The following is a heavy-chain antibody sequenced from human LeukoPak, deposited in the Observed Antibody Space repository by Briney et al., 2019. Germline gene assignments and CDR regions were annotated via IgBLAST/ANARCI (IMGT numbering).Heavy chain of an antibody. CDR3: ARHDGAVLSGSWFDP. CDR1: GFTFSSST. D-gene: IGHD6-19*01. Sequence: GSLRLSCVASGFTFSSSTMNWIRHPPGKGLEWIGYIYYSGSTNYNPSLKSRVTISVDTSKNQFSLKLSSVTAADTAVYYCARHDGAVLSGSWFDPWGQGTLVTVSS. V-gene: IGHV4-59*08. CDR2: IYYSGST. J-gene: IGHJ5*02.